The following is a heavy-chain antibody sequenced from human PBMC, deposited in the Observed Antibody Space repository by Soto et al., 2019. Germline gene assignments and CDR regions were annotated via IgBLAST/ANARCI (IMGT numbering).Heavy chain of an antibody. CDR2: IYYSGRT. J-gene: IGHJ3*02. CDR1: AGSISSSNYY. Sequence: QLQLQESGPGLVKPSETLSLTCTVSAGSISSSNYYWGWIRQPPGKGMEWIGKIYYSGRTYYNPSPKSRVTISINTSNNQFSLRLTSVTAADTAVYYCARPPVAGRGGAFDIWGQGTMVTVSS. V-gene: IGHV4-39*01. D-gene: IGHD2-15*01. CDR3: ARPPVAGRGGAFDI.